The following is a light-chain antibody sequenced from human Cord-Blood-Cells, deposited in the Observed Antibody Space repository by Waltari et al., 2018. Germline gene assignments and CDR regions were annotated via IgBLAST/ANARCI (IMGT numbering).Light chain of an antibody. CDR3: QQSYSTPYT. CDR2: AAS. Sequence: DIQMTQSPSSLSASVGDRVTITRRASQSISSYLNWYQQKPGKDPKLLIYAASSLQSGVPSRFSGSGSGTDFTLTISSLQPEDFATYYCQQSYSTPYTFGQGTKLEIK. CDR1: QSISSY. V-gene: IGKV1-39*01. J-gene: IGKJ2*01.